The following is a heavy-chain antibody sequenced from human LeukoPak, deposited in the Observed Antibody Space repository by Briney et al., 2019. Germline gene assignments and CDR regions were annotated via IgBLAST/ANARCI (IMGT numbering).Heavy chain of an antibody. CDR2: IYYSGST. Sequence: SETLSLTCTVSGGSISRGTYYWGWIRQPPGKGLEWLGSIYYSGSTHHNPSLKSRGTISVDTSKNEFSLKLTSVTAADTAVYHCARHFRGYYYDAFDIWGQGTMVTVSS. CDR1: GGSISRGTYY. D-gene: IGHD3-10*01. V-gene: IGHV4-39*01. J-gene: IGHJ3*02. CDR3: ARHFRGYYYDAFDI.